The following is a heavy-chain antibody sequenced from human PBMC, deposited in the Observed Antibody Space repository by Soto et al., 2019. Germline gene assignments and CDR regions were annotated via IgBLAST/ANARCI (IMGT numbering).Heavy chain of an antibody. D-gene: IGHD3-22*01. V-gene: IGHV5-51*01. CDR1: GYRFTSYW. Sequence: GESLKISCRTSGYRFTSYWIAWVRQMPGKGLEWMGIIFPSDSDTRYSPSFQGQVTISADRSTSTVFLQWASLKASDTAVYFCARKDRSGYFNWFDPWGQGTLVAVS. CDR2: IFPSDSDT. CDR3: ARKDRSGYFNWFDP. J-gene: IGHJ5*02.